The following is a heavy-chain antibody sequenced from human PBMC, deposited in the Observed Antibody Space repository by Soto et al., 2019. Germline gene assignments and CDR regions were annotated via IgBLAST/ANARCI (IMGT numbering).Heavy chain of an antibody. CDR2: IKSKADGXXT. J-gene: IGHJ4*02. V-gene: IGHV3-15*07. D-gene: IGHD4-17*01. Sequence: VGLAPGKGLEWVGRIKSKADGXXTDYAAPVKGRFTISRDESQNTLYLQMNSLQTEDKAVYYCTSLSYGHWGQGTLVTVSS. CDR3: TSLSYGH.